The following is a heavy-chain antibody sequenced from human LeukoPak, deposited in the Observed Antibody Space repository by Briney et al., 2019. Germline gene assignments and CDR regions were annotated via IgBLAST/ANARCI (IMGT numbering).Heavy chain of an antibody. D-gene: IGHD1-7*01. Sequence: GRSLTLSCAASGFTFSSYKMNWVRQAPGKGLQWDSSISSSSSNIYYADSEKRLFTLSRDNAKNSLYLQINSLRAEETAVYYCAREMRGGTFDYWGQGTLVTVSS. CDR3: AREMRGGTFDY. CDR2: ISSSSSNI. J-gene: IGHJ4*02. V-gene: IGHV3-21*01. CDR1: GFTFSSYK.